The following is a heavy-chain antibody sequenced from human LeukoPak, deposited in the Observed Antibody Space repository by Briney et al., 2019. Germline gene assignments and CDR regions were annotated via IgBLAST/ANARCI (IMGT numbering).Heavy chain of an antibody. J-gene: IGHJ6*03. Sequence: SETLSLTCTVSGGSISSYYWSWIRQPPGKGLEWIGYIYYSGSTNYNPSLKSRVTISVDTSKNQFSLKLSSVTAADTAVYYCARERGNYYYYMDVWAKGTTVTISS. CDR2: IYYSGST. CDR3: ARERGNYYYYMDV. CDR1: GGSISSYY. D-gene: IGHD1-26*01. V-gene: IGHV4-59*12.